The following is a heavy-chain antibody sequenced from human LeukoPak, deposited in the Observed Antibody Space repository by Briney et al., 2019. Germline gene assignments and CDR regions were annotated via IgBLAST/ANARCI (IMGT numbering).Heavy chain of an antibody. J-gene: IGHJ4*02. CDR3: AKRARYSSSWYGDFDY. D-gene: IGHD6-13*01. V-gene: IGHV3-23*01. CDR2: ISGSGGST. Sequence: GGSLRLSCAASGFTFSSYAMSWVRQAPGEGLEWVSAISGSGGSTYYADSVKGRFTISRDNSENTLYLQMNSLRAEDTAVYYCAKRARYSSSWYGDFDYWGQGTLVTVSS. CDR1: GFTFSSYA.